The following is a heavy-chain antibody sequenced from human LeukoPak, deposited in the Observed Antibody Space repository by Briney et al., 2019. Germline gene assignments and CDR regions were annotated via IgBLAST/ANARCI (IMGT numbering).Heavy chain of an antibody. CDR1: GFPFSDYS. J-gene: IGHJ2*01. CDR3: VRDLVRGVHPVFYFDL. V-gene: IGHV3-21*01. D-gene: IGHD3-10*01. CDR2: ISSSGDYI. Sequence: GGSLRLSCAASGFPFSDYSMNWVRQAPGKGLEWVSSISSSGDYIYSADSVKGRFTISRDNAKNSLYLQMPTLSAEDTAVYFCVRDLVRGVHPVFYFDLWGRGTLVTVSS.